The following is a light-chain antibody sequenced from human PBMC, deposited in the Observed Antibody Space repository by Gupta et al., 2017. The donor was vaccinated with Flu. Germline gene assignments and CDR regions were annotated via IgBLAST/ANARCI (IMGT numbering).Light chain of an antibody. CDR2: DAS. V-gene: IGKV3-11*01. CDR3: QQRSNQLT. J-gene: IGKJ4*01. Sequence: EIVLTQSPATLSLSPGERATLSCRASQSVSSYLAWYQQKPGQAPRLLIYDASNRATGIPARFSGSGSGTDFTLTISSLEPEDFAVYYCQQRSNQLTFGAGTKVEIK. CDR1: QSVSSY.